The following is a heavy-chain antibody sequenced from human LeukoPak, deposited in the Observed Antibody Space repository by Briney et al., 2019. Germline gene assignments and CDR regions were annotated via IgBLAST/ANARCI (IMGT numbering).Heavy chain of an antibody. CDR3: ARRGTWFDP. J-gene: IGHJ5*02. CDR2: AYYRSKWYY. Sequence: SQTLSLTCAVSGDSVSTNSGTWTWIRQSPSRGLEWLGRAYYRSKWYYDYAVSVKSRITINPDTSKNQFSLQLNSVTPEDTAVYYCARRGTWFDPWGQGTLVTVSP. D-gene: IGHD1-1*01. CDR1: GDSVSTNSGT. V-gene: IGHV6-1*01.